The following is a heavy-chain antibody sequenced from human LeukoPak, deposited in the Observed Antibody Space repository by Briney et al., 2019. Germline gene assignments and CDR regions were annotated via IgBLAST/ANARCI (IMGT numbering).Heavy chain of an antibody. CDR2: ISSTSTTI. J-gene: IGHJ4*02. Sequence: GGSLRLSCAASGFTFSDYYMSWIRQAPGKGLAWVSYISSTSTTIYYADSVKGRFTISRDNAKTSVYLQMNSLEAEDTAVYYCVRQYCSDNYCRLLDYWGQGTLVTVSS. CDR1: GFTFSDYY. D-gene: IGHD2-15*01. CDR3: VRQYCSDNYCRLLDY. V-gene: IGHV3-11*01.